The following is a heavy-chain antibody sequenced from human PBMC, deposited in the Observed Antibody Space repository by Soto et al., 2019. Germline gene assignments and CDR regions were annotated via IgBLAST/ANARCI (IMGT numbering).Heavy chain of an antibody. CDR3: AEYYYDSSGYYYPAWFDP. CDR2: IIPIFGTA. V-gene: IGHV1-69*13. CDR1: GGTFSSYA. J-gene: IGHJ5*02. D-gene: IGHD3-22*01. Sequence: GASVKVSCKASGGTFSSYAISWVRQAPGQGLEWMGGIIPIFGTANYAQKFQGRVTITADESTSTAYMELSSLRSEDTAVYYCAEYYYDSSGYYYPAWFDPWGQGTLVTV.